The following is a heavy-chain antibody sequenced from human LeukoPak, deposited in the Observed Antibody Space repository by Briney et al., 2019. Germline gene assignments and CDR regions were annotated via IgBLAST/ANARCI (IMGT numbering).Heavy chain of an antibody. J-gene: IGHJ4*02. Sequence: GRSLRLSCAASGFTFTTFGIHWVRQAPGKGLEWVAAISPHGDIEYYTDSVKGRFTISRDNSKNMIYLQMNSLRGEDSAVYYCARSPEYYFDYWGQGTLVTVSS. CDR2: ISPHGDIE. D-gene: IGHD1-14*01. CDR3: ARSPEYYFDY. CDR1: GFTFTTFG. V-gene: IGHV3-30*03.